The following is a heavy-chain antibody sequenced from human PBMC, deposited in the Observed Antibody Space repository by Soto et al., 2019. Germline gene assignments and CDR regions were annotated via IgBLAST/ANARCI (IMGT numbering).Heavy chain of an antibody. Sequence: GASVEVSCKASGYTFTSYDINWVRQATGQGLEWMGWMNPNSGNTGYAQKFQGRVTMTRNTSISTAYTELSSLTSEDTAVCYCARGPMVRGVGYYYYYMNVWGKGTTVTVSS. V-gene: IGHV1-8*01. CDR2: MNPNSGNT. CDR3: ARGPMVRGVGYYYYYMNV. D-gene: IGHD3-10*01. CDR1: GYTFTSYD. J-gene: IGHJ6*03.